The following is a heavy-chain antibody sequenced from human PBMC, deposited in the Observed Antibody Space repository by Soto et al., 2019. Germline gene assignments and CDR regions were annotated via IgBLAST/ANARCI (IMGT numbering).Heavy chain of an antibody. CDR2: IHAGNGNT. V-gene: IGHV1-3*01. Sequence: GASVKVSCKTSGFTFTNYVLFWVRQAPGQRLEWVGWIHAGNGNTESSEKFQGRVTLTTDTPARTAYMAVSSLSSEETALYYFARDVFDDFRSGSPSHFFGFWGQGSLVSVSS. CDR1: GFTFTNYV. J-gene: IGHJ4*02. CDR3: ARDVFDDFRSGSPSHFFGF. D-gene: IGHD3-3*01.